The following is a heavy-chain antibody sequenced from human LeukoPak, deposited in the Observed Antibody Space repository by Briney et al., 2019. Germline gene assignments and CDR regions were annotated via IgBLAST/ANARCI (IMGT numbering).Heavy chain of an antibody. Sequence: GGSLRLSCAASGFTFSNYDMHWVRQVTGKGLEWVSAIGTAGDTYYPGSVKGRFTISRENAKNSLYLQMNSLRAGDTAVYYSARKSPSGQTDYWGQGTLVTVSS. D-gene: IGHD6-19*01. J-gene: IGHJ4*02. CDR1: GFTFSNYD. CDR3: ARKSPSGQTDY. V-gene: IGHV3-13*01. CDR2: IGTAGDT.